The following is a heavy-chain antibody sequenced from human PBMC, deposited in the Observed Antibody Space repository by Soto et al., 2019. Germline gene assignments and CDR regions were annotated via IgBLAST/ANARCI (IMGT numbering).Heavy chain of an antibody. Sequence: AGGSLRLSCVVSEFTFSSSWMNWVRQAPGKGLEWVGRIKSQTDGGTTDYAAPVKGRFTISRDDSKNTIYLQMNSLRTEVTAVYYCTAPGGSTSILDLDYWGQGTLVTVSS. V-gene: IGHV3-15*01. D-gene: IGHD2-2*01. CDR1: EFTFSSSW. CDR3: TAPGGSTSILDLDY. J-gene: IGHJ4*02. CDR2: IKSQTDGGTT.